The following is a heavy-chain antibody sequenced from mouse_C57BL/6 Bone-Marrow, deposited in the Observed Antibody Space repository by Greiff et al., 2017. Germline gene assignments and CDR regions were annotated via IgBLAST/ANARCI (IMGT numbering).Heavy chain of an antibody. J-gene: IGHJ4*01. Sequence: EVQLQQSGPELVKPGASVKISCKASGYTFTDYYMNWVKQSHGKSLEWIGEINPNNGGTSYNQKFKGKGTLTVDKSTSTAYMELRSLTSEDSAVYYCARGEIWMDYWGQGTSVTVSS. V-gene: IGHV1-26*01. CDR2: INPNNGGT. CDR1: GYTFTDYY. CDR3: ARGEIWMDY. D-gene: IGHD1-1*02.